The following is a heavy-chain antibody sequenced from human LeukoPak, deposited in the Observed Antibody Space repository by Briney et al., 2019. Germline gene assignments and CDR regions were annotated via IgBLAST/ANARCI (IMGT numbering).Heavy chain of an antibody. CDR1: GGSISSYY. CDR2: IYYSGST. V-gene: IGHV4-59*01. Sequence: SETLSLTCTVSGGSISSYYWSWIRQPPGKGLEWIGYIYYSGSTNYNPSLKSRVTMSVDTSKNQFSLKLSSVTAADTAVYYCARGAVAVPAANTGYCYMDVWGKGTTVTVSS. CDR3: ARGAVAVPAANTGYCYMDV. D-gene: IGHD2-2*01. J-gene: IGHJ6*03.